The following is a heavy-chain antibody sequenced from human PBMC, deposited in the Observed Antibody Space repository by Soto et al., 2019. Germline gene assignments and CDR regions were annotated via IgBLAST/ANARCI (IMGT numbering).Heavy chain of an antibody. CDR2: IFYTGST. CDR1: GGSISRYF. CDR3: AHFSDLEWFDP. J-gene: IGHJ5*02. D-gene: IGHD2-21*01. V-gene: IGHV4-59*01. Sequence: SETLSLTCTVSGGSISRYFWSWIRQSPGKGLEWIGYIFYTGSTTYNPSLKSRVTISIDASKNQFSLKLSSLTAADTAVYYCAHFSDLEWFDPWGQGTLVTVSS.